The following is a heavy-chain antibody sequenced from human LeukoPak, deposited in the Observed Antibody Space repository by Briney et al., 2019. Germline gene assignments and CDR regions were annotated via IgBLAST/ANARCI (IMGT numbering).Heavy chain of an antibody. V-gene: IGHV4-31*03. CDR2: IRYSGST. J-gene: IGHJ4*02. CDR1: GGSISSGGYY. Sequence: SETLSLTCTVSGGSISSGGYYWSWIRQHPGKGLEWIGYIRYSGSTYYNPSLKSRVTISVDMSKNQFSLKLSSVTAADTAVYYCARSAAAGTRSFDYWGQGTLVTVSS. D-gene: IGHD6-13*01. CDR3: ARSAAAGTRSFDY.